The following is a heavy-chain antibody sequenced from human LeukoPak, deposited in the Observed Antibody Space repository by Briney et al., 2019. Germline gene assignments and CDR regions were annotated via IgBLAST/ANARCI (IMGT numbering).Heavy chain of an antibody. J-gene: IGHJ4*02. V-gene: IGHV3-7*01. CDR3: LSGPGH. CDR2: IQKVRSEK. Sequence: PGGTLRLSCEAAGFIFRKYWTGWVPEAPGKRLEWVDNIQKVRSEKSYADSVKGRLTISRDNAKNSLYLQMNYLRADDTAVFICLSGPGHCGQGTLVTVSS. CDR1: GFIFRKYW.